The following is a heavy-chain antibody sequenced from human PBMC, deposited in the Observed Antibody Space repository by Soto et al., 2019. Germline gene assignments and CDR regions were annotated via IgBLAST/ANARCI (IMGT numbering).Heavy chain of an antibody. CDR3: ARDSDPWTFDY. J-gene: IGHJ4*02. CDR2: IYYSGST. Sequence: SETLSLTCTVSGGSISSYYWSWIRQPPGKGLEWIGYIYYSGSTNYNPSLKSRVTTSVDTSKNQFSLKLSSVTAADTAVYYCARDSDPWTFDYWGQGTLVTVSS. V-gene: IGHV4-59*01. D-gene: IGHD1-1*01. CDR1: GGSISSYY.